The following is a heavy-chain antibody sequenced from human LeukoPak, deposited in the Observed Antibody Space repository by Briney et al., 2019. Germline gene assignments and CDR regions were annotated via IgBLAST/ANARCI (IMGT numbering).Heavy chain of an antibody. Sequence: ASVRVSCKASGYTFTGYYLHWVQQAPGQGLEWMGWINPNGGGTNYAQKFQGRVTMTGDTSISTAYMELSRLSSDDTAIYYCAGRPDTAMVAIFDYWGQGTLVTVSS. J-gene: IGHJ4*02. CDR2: INPNGGGT. D-gene: IGHD5-18*01. CDR3: AGRPDTAMVAIFDY. CDR1: GYTFTGYY. V-gene: IGHV1-2*02.